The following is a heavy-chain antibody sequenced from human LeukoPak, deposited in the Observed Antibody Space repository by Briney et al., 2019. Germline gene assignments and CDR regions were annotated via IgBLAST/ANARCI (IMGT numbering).Heavy chain of an antibody. CDR1: GGSFSGYY. Sequence: PSETLSLTCVVYGGSFSGYYWSWIRQPPGKGLEWIGEINHSGSTNYNPSLKSRVTISVDTSKNQFSLKLSSVTAADTAVYYCARVYIAFGLVPAAVNYYYYMDVWGKGTTVTVSS. CDR3: ARVYIAFGLVPAAVNYYYYMDV. CDR2: INHSGST. V-gene: IGHV4-34*01. J-gene: IGHJ6*03. D-gene: IGHD2-2*01.